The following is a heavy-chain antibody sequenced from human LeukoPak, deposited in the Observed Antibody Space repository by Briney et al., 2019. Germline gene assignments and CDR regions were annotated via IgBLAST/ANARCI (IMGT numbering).Heavy chain of an antibody. V-gene: IGHV3-7*01. CDR2: IKQDGSEK. J-gene: IGHJ4*02. CDR3: ARDIIVVVPAADY. CDR1: GFTFSSYW. D-gene: IGHD2-2*01. Sequence: GGSLRLSCAASGFTFSSYWMSWFRQAPGKGLEWVANIKQDGSEKYYVDSVKGRFTISRDNAKNSLYLQMNSLRAEDTAVYYCARDIIVVVPAADYWGQGTLVTVSS.